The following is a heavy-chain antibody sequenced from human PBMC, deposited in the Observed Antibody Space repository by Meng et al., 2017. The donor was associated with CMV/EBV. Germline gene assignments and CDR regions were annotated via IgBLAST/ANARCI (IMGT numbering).Heavy chain of an antibody. CDR3: ARGSYYRYVIEY. CDR1: GGSIRSYA. D-gene: IGHD2-21*01. J-gene: IGHJ4*02. CDR2: IYTSVGT. Sequence: QGQASESGPGRVHPSGALSLTLHGSGGSIRSYAWSWIRHPAGKGLEWIGRIYTSVGTNYNPSLKSRVTMSVDTSKNQFSLKLSSVTAADTAVYYCARGSYYRYVIEYWGQGTLVTVSS. V-gene: IGHV4-4*07.